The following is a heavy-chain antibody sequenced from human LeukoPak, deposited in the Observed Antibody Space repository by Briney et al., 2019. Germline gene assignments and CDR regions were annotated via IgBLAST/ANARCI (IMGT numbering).Heavy chain of an antibody. V-gene: IGHV1-69*05. CDR1: GGTFSSYA. CDR2: IIPIFGTA. J-gene: IGHJ4*02. D-gene: IGHD4-23*01. Sequence: GASVKVSCKASGGTFSSYAISWVRQAPGQGLEWMGGIIPIFGTANYAQKFQGRVTITTDESTSTAYMELSSLRSEDTAVYYCARVNLVDMNLDYGGNWFDYWGQGTLVTVSS. CDR3: ARVNLVDMNLDYGGNWFDY.